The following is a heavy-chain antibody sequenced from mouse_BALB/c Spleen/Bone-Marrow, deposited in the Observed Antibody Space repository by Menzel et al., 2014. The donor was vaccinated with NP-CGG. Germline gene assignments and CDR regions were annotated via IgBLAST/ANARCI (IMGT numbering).Heavy chain of an antibody. D-gene: IGHD2-4*01. CDR1: GYTFTDYW. Sequence: QVQLQQSGAELVMPGASVKMPCKASGYTFTDYWMHWVKQRPGQGLEWIGAIDTSDSYTSYNQKFKGKATLTVDESSSTAYMQLSSLTSEDSAVYYCARTGYDYYFDYWGQGTTLTVSS. CDR2: IDTSDSYT. V-gene: IGHV1-69*01. J-gene: IGHJ2*01. CDR3: ARTGYDYYFDY.